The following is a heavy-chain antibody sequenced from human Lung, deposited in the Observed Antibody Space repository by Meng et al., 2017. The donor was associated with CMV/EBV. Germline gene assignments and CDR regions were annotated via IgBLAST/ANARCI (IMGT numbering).Heavy chain of an antibody. D-gene: IGHD2-2*02. Sequence: ASXXVSCKASGYTFTGYYMHWVRQAPGQGLEWMGWINPNSGGTNYAQKFQGRVTMTRDTSTSTVYMELSSLRSEDTAVYYCARDNEDPEGYQLLYKRESWFDPWGQGXLVTVSS. CDR3: ARDNEDPEGYQLLYKRESWFDP. CDR1: GYTFTGYY. J-gene: IGHJ5*02. CDR2: INPNSGGT. V-gene: IGHV1-2*02.